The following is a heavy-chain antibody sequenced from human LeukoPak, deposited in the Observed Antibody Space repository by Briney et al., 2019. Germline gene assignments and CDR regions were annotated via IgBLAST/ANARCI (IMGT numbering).Heavy chain of an antibody. D-gene: IGHD3-16*01. CDR2: IYYSGST. CDR3: ARGYDDGDYFDY. V-gene: IGHV4-59*01. J-gene: IGHJ4*02. Sequence: SETLSLTCTVSGGSISGYYWSWIRQPPGKGLEWIGYIYYSGSTNYNPSLKSRVTISVDTSKNQFSLKLSSVTAADTAVYYCARGYDDGDYFDYWGQGTLVTVSS. CDR1: GGSISGYY.